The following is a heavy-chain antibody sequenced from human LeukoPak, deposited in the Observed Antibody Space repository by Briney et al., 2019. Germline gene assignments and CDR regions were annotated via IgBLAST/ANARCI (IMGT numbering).Heavy chain of an antibody. D-gene: IGHD1-1*01. Sequence: GRSLRLSCAASGFTFDDYAMHWVRQAPGKGLEWVSGISWNSGSIGYADSVKGRFTISRDNAKNSLYLQMNSLRAEDTALYYCAKGHDNYYYYGMDVRGQGTTVTVSS. V-gene: IGHV3-9*01. CDR1: GFTFDDYA. J-gene: IGHJ6*02. CDR3: AKGHDNYYYYGMDV. CDR2: ISWNSGSI.